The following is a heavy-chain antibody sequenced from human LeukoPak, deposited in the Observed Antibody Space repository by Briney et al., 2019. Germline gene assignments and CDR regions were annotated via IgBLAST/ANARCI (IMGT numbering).Heavy chain of an antibody. CDR1: GYSISSGYY. Sequence: SSETLSLTCTVSGYSISSGYYWGWIRQPPGKGLEWIGSIYHSGSTYYNPSLKSRVTISVDTSKSQFSLKLSSVTAADTAVYYCARSLHDYGDSQAFDIWGQGTMVTVSS. D-gene: IGHD4-17*01. CDR2: IYHSGST. J-gene: IGHJ3*02. CDR3: ARSLHDYGDSQAFDI. V-gene: IGHV4-38-2*02.